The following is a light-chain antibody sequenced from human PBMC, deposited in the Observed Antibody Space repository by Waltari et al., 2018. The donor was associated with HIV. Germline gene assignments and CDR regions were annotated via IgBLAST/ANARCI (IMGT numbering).Light chain of an antibody. CDR1: QSLLLSNGYTY. V-gene: IGKV2-28*01. CDR2: LGF. CDR3: MQALQSPPT. J-gene: IGKJ4*01. Sequence: DIVMTQSPLSLAVTPGEPASISCRSGQSLLLSNGYTYLDGDLHKPGQSTQLLVYLGFNRASGVPDRISGSGSGTDFTLKISRVEAEDVGVYYCMQALQSPPTFGGGTTVEIK.